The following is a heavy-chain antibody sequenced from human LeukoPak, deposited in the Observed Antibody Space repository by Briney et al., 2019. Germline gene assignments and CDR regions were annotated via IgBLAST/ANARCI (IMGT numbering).Heavy chain of an antibody. D-gene: IGHD1-1*01. Sequence: YWRWMRRXPGKGLEGIVYIYYSGTTTYNPSLKSRLTISVDTSKNQFSLKLSSVTAADTAVYYCARHEGGVQAFDIWGQGTMVTVSS. J-gene: IGHJ3*02. CDR2: IYYSGTT. V-gene: IGHV4-59*08. CDR1: Y. CDR3: ARHEGGVQAFDI.